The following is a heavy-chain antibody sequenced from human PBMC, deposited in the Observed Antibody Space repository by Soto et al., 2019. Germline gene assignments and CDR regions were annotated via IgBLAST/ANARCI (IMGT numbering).Heavy chain of an antibody. Sequence: TSETLSLTCTFSGGSISSYYWSWIRQPPGKGLEWIGYIYYSGSTNYNPSLKSRVTISVDKSKNQFSLKLSSVTAADTAVYYCARVLGNDAFDIWGQGTMVTVSS. J-gene: IGHJ3*02. CDR2: IYYSGST. CDR1: GGSISSYY. V-gene: IGHV4-59*12. CDR3: ARVLGNDAFDI. D-gene: IGHD3-3*02.